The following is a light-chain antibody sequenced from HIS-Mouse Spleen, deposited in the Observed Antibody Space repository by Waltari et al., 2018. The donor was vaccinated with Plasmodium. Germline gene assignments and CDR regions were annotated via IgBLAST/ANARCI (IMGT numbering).Light chain of an antibody. CDR3: QQYNNWSFT. V-gene: IGKV3-15*01. J-gene: IGKJ3*01. CDR2: GAP. CDR1: QSVSSN. Sequence: EIVITPSPATLSVSPGERATLSCRASQSVSSNLAWYQKKPGQAPRLLIYGAPTRATGIPARFSGSGSGTEFTLTISSLQSEDFAVYYCQQYNNWSFTFGPGTKVDIK.